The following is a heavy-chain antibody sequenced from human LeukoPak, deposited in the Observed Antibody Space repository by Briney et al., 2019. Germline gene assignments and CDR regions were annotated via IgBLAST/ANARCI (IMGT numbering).Heavy chain of an antibody. CDR3: ARSRWLDAFDY. V-gene: IGHV3-48*01. CDR1: GFSFSTYT. CDR2: ISSTSSTI. J-gene: IGHJ4*02. D-gene: IGHD6-19*01. Sequence: GGSLRLSCAASGFSFSTYTMNWVRQAPGKGLEWVSYISSTSSTIYYADSVKGRFTISRDNAKNSLYLQMNSLRAEDTAVYYCARSRWLDAFDYWGQGTLVTVSS.